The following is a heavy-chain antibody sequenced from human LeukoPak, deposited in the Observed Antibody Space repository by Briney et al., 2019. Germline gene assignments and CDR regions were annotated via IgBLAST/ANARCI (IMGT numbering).Heavy chain of an antibody. Sequence: SQTLSLTCAVSGGSISSGGYSWSWIRQPPGKGLEWIGYIYHSGSTYYNPSLKSRVTISVDTSKNQFSLKLSSVTAADTAVYYCARGYYVLRYFEGFDYWGQGTLVTVSS. CDR1: GGSISSGGYS. CDR2: IYHSGST. CDR3: ARGYYVLRYFEGFDY. V-gene: IGHV4-30-2*01. J-gene: IGHJ4*02. D-gene: IGHD3-9*01.